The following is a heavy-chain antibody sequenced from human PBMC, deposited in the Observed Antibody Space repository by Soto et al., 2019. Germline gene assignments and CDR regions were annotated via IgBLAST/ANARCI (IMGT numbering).Heavy chain of an antibody. V-gene: IGHV1-8*01. Sequence: QVQLVQSGAEVKKPGASVKVSCKASGYTFTSYDINWVRQATGQGLEWMGWMNPNSGNTGYAQKFQGRVTMTRNTSISTAYMELSSLRSEDTAAYYCARGPPFAIAARPYWFDPWGQGTLVTVSS. CDR2: MNPNSGNT. CDR3: ARGPPFAIAARPYWFDP. J-gene: IGHJ5*02. CDR1: GYTFTSYD. D-gene: IGHD6-6*01.